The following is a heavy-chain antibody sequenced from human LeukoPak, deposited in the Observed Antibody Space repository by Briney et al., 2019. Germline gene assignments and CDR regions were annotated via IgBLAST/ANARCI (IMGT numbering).Heavy chain of an antibody. CDR3: AAPYYDILTGYGDY. V-gene: IGHV4-39*01. D-gene: IGHD3-9*01. CDR2: IYYSGST. J-gene: IGHJ4*02. CDR1: GGSISSSSYY. Sequence: SETLSLTCTVSGGSISSSSYYWGWIRQPPGKGLEWIGSIYYSGSTYYNPSLKSRVTISVDTSKNQFSLKLSSVTAADTAVYYCAAPYYDILTGYGDYWGQGTLVTVSS.